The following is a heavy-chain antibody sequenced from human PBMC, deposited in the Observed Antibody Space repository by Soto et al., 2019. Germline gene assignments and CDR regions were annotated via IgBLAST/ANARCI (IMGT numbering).Heavy chain of an antibody. V-gene: IGHV3-30-3*01. CDR2: ISYDGNTK. CDR3: AKDPRYCSGGTCFPEGEHWLDS. CDR1: GFTFTNYA. J-gene: IGHJ5*01. Sequence: PGGSLRLSCAASGFTFTNYAMHWVRQGPGKGLEWVAVISYDGNTKFYTDSLKGRFSISRDNSKNTLYLQMNSLRAEDTAVYYYAKDPRYCSGGTCFPEGEHWLDSWGQGTLVTVSS. D-gene: IGHD2-15*01.